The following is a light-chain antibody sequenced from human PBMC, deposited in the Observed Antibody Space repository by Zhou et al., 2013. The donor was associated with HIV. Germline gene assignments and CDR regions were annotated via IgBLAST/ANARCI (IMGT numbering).Light chain of an antibody. CDR2: AAS. V-gene: IGKV1-39*01. Sequence: DIQMTQSPSSLSASVGDRVTITCRASQSISNYLNWYQHKPGKAPTLLIYAASSLQSGVPSRFSGSGSGTDFTLTISSLQPEDSAIYYCQQSYSTPRTFGQGPRWKSN. J-gene: IGKJ1*01. CDR1: QSISNY. CDR3: QQSYSTPRT.